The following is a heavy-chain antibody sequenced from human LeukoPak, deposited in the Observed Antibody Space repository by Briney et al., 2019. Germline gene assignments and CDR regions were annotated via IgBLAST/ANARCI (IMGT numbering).Heavy chain of an antibody. V-gene: IGHV3-23*01. CDR1: GFTFSSYA. D-gene: IGHD4-17*01. CDR2: ISGSGGST. Sequence: GGSLRLSCVASGFTFSSYAMKWVRQAPGKGLEWVSGISGSGGSTHYADSVKGRFSISRDNSKNTVYLQMSSLRAEDTAIYYCAKDRGDAANRYFDYWGQGTLVTVSS. CDR3: AKDRGDAANRYFDY. J-gene: IGHJ4*02.